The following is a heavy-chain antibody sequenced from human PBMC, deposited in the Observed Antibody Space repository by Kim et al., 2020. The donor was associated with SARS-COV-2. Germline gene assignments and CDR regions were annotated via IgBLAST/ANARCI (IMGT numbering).Heavy chain of an antibody. J-gene: IGHJ6*02. CDR3: ARAAYSSGWYESLSYYYYGMAV. V-gene: IGHV5-51*01. D-gene: IGHD6-19*01. Sequence: GESLKISCKGSGYSFTSYWIGWVRQMPGKGLEWMGIIYPGDSDTRYSPSFQGQVTISADKSISTAYLQWSSLKASDTAMYYCARAAYSSGWYESLSYYYYGMAVWGQGTTVTVSS. CDR2: IYPGDSDT. CDR1: GYSFTSYW.